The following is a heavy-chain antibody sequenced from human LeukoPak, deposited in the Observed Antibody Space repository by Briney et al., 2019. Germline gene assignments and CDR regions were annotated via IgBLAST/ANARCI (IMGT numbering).Heavy chain of an antibody. CDR1: GFTFSSYW. D-gene: IGHD6-13*01. CDR3: AKHSSSWYKLINFDI. J-gene: IGHJ3*02. CDR2: ISGSGGST. V-gene: IGHV3-23*01. Sequence: GGSLRLSCAASGFTFSSYWMTWVRQAPGKGLEWASVISGSGGSTYYADSVKGRFTISRDNFKNTLYLQMNSLRAEDTAVYYCAKHSSSWYKLINFDIWGQGTMVTVSS.